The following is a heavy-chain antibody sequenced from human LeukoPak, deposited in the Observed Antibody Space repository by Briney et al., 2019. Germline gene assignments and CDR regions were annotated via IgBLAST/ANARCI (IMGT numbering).Heavy chain of an antibody. CDR3: ARIVLIAVAGTGWFDP. CDR1: GGSISRSSDY. CDR2: IFHSGST. V-gene: IGHV4-39*01. J-gene: IGHJ5*02. Sequence: SETLSLTCTVSGGSISRSSDYWGWIRQPPGKGLDWIGSIFHSGSTYYNPSLKSRVTISVDTSKNQFSLKLTSVTAADTAVYYCARIVLIAVAGTGWFDPWGQGTLVTVSS. D-gene: IGHD6-19*01.